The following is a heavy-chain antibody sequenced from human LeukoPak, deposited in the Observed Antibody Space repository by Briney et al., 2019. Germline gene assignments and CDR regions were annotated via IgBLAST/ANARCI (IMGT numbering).Heavy chain of an antibody. V-gene: IGHV5-51*01. J-gene: IGHJ4*02. D-gene: IGHD3-16*01. Sequence: GESLKISCKGSGYSFTTYWSAWVRQMPGKGLEWLGIIYPGDSDTRSSPSFQGQVTISADKSTSTAYLQWSGLKASDTAMYYCARGGDGYNHFEYWGQGTLVTVSS. CDR1: GYSFTTYW. CDR2: IYPGDSDT. CDR3: ARGGDGYNHFEY.